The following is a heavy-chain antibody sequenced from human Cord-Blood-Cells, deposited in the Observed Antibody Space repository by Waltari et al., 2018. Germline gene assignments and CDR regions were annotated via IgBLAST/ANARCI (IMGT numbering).Heavy chain of an antibody. CDR3: ARDIVATIEAFDI. J-gene: IGHJ3*02. CDR1: GDSVPSPSSP. V-gene: IGHV6-1*01. Sequence: QVQLQQSGPGLVTPSQTLSLTCPISGDSVPSPSSPWHWIRQYPPRGLEWLGRTYYRSKWYNDYAVSVKSRITINPDTSKNQFSLQLSSVTPEDTAVYYCARDIVATIEAFDIWGQGTMVTVSS. D-gene: IGHD5-12*01. CDR2: TYYRSKWYN.